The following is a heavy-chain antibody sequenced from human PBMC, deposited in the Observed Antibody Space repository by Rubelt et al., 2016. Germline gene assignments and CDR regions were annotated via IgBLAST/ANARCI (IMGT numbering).Heavy chain of an antibody. J-gene: IGHJ4*02. D-gene: IGHD6-13*01. V-gene: IGHV3-7*01. CDR2: IKQDGSEK. Sequence: VQLVGSGGGVVQPGRSLRLSCAASGFTFNSFAMHWVRQAPGRGLEWVANIKQDGSEKNYVDSVKGRFTISRDNAKNSLYLQMNSLRAEDTAVYYCAKLISSSWYSAANYWGQGTLVTVSS. CDR1: GFTFNSFA. CDR3: AKLISSSWYSAANY.